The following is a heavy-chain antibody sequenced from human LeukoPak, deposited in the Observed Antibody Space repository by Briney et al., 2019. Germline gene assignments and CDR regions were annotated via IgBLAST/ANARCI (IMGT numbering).Heavy chain of an antibody. CDR2: IRYDGSNK. Sequence: GGSLRLSCAASGFTFSSYGMHWVRQAPGKGLEWVAFIRYDGSNKYYADSVKGRFTISRDNSKNTLYLQMNSLRAEDTAVYYCARGVLRYFDWLRPFDYWGQGTLVTVSS. D-gene: IGHD3-9*01. CDR1: GFTFSSYG. J-gene: IGHJ4*02. V-gene: IGHV3-30*02. CDR3: ARGVLRYFDWLRPFDY.